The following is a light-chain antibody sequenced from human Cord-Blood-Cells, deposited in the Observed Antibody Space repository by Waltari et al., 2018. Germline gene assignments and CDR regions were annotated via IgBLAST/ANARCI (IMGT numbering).Light chain of an antibody. CDR1: SSDVGGYNY. V-gene: IGLV2-11*01. Sequence: QSALTQTRSVSGSPGQSVTISCTGTSSDVGGYNYVSWYQQHPGKAPNLMIYDVSKRPSGFPDRFSGSKSGNTSSLTISGLQAEDEAYYYCCSYAGSYTYVFGTGTKVTVL. CDR2: DVS. J-gene: IGLJ1*01. CDR3: CSYAGSYTYV.